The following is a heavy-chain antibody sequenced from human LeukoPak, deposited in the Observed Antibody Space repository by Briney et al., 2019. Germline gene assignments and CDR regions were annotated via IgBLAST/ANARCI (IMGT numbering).Heavy chain of an antibody. J-gene: IGHJ6*03. Sequence: SETLSLTCGVYGGSLSSYYWSWIRQPPGKGLEWIGYIYYSGSTNYNPSLKSRISISVDTSKNQFSLKLSSVTAADTAVYYCARTTEGGYTYNYFYYYSMDVWGKGTMVTISS. CDR3: ARTTEGGYTYNYFYYYSMDV. D-gene: IGHD5-18*01. CDR1: GGSLSSYY. CDR2: IYYSGST. V-gene: IGHV4-59*01.